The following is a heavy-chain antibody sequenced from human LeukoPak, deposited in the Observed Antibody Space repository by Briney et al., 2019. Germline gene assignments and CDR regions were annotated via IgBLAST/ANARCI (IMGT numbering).Heavy chain of an antibody. Sequence: SSETLSLTCTVSGGSISSYYWNWIRQPPGKGLEWIGYIYYSGSTNYNPSLQSRVTISVDTSKNQFSLKLTSVTAADTAEYYCASHRVYNRNYARYFYFEYWGQGTLVTVSS. CDR3: ASHRVYNRNYARYFYFEY. CDR2: IYYSGST. CDR1: GGSISSYY. J-gene: IGHJ4*02. V-gene: IGHV4-59*03. D-gene: IGHD1-7*01.